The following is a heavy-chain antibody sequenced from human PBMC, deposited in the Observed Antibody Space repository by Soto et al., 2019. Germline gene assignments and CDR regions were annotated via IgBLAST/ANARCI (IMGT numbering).Heavy chain of an antibody. CDR2: TYYRSKWYN. Sequence: SQTLSLTCAISGDSVSSNSAAWNWIRQSPSRGLEWLGRTYYRSKWYNDYAVSVKSRITINPDTSKNQFSLQLNSVTPEDTAVYYCARGPEGFLEWLSYFDYWGQGTLLTVSS. CDR3: ARGPEGFLEWLSYFDY. CDR1: GDSVSSNSAA. J-gene: IGHJ4*02. V-gene: IGHV6-1*01. D-gene: IGHD3-3*01.